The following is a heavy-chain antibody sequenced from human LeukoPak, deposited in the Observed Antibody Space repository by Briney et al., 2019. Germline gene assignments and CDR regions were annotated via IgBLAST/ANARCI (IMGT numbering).Heavy chain of an antibody. V-gene: IGHV4-39*01. D-gene: IGHD3-10*01. CDR3: ARQYYGSGSYRRKPYYFDY. CDR1: GGSISSSSYY. CDR2: IYYSGST. Sequence: SETLSLTCTVSGGSISSSSYYWGWIRQPPGKGLEWIGSIYYSGSTYYNPSLKSRVTISVDTSKNQFSLKLSSVTAADTAVYYCARQYYGSGSYRRKPYYFDYWGQGTLVTVSS. J-gene: IGHJ4*02.